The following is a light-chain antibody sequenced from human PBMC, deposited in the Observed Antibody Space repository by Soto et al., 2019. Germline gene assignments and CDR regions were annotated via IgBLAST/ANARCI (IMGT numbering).Light chain of an antibody. V-gene: IGLV2-14*01. Sequence: QSALTQPASVSGSPGQSITISCTGTSSDVGGYNYVSWFQQHPGKAPKLMIYDVSNRPSGVSNRLSGSKSVNTASLTISGLQAEDEADYYCSSYTTSTLYVFGTGNKLTVL. CDR2: DVS. CDR1: SSDVGGYNY. J-gene: IGLJ1*01. CDR3: SSYTTSTLYV.